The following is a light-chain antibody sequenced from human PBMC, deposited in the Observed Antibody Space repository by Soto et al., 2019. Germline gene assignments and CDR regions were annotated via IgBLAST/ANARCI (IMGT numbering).Light chain of an antibody. CDR3: CSYAGSTSWV. Sequence: QSVLTQPASVSGSPGQSITISCTGTRSDVGNYDLVSWYQHHPGEAPKLMIFEATRRPSGVSNRFSGSKSGNTASLTISGLQAGDEADYYCCSYAGSTSWVFGGGTKVTVL. V-gene: IGLV2-23*01. J-gene: IGLJ3*02. CDR2: EAT. CDR1: RSDVGNYDL.